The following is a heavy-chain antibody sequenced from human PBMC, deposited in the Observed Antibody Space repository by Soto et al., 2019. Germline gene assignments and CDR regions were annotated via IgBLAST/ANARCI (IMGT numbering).Heavy chain of an antibody. D-gene: IGHD7-27*01. CDR2: IIPILGIA. J-gene: IGHJ5*02. CDR1: GGTFSSYT. Sequence: QVQLVQSGAEVQKPGSSVKVSCKASGGTFSSYTISWVRQAPGQGLEWMGRIIPILGIANYAQKFQGRVTITAYKSTSTAYMELSSLRSEDTVVYYCAVALSERGRYGTGVWIDRWGQGTLVTVFS. CDR3: AVALSERGRYGTGVWIDR. V-gene: IGHV1-69*02.